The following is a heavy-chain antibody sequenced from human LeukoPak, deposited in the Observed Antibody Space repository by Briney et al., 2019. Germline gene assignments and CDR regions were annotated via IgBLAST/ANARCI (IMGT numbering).Heavy chain of an antibody. V-gene: IGHV4-39*01. CDR3: ARIVGATTGFDY. J-gene: IGHJ4*02. D-gene: IGHD1-26*01. Sequence: SETLSLTCTVSGGSFSSSDYYWGWIRQPPGKGLEWIGSIYYSGSTYYNPSLKSRVTISVDTSKNQFSLKLSSVTAADTAVYYCARIVGATTGFDYWGQGTLVTVSS. CDR1: GGSFSSSDYY. CDR2: IYYSGST.